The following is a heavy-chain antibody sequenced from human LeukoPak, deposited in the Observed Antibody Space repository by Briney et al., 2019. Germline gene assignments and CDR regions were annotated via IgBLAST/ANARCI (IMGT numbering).Heavy chain of an antibody. Sequence: SETLSLTCAVYGGSFSGYYWSWIHQPPGKGLEWIGEINHSGSTNYNPSLKSRVTISVDTSKNQFSLKLSSVTAADTAVYYCARGLGYYYDSSGYPALWGQGTLVTVSS. V-gene: IGHV4-34*01. J-gene: IGHJ4*02. CDR3: ARGLGYYYDSSGYPAL. D-gene: IGHD3-22*01. CDR1: GGSFSGYY. CDR2: INHSGST.